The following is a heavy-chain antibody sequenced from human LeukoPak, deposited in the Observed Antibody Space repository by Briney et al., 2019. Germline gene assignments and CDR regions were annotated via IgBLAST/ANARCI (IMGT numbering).Heavy chain of an antibody. J-gene: IGHJ5*02. Sequence: ASVKVSCKAFGYPFSDFYIHWVRRAPGQGLEWMGSINPHSGITNSAQKFKGRVTMTTDTSIKTAYMELSRLTSDDTAVYYCARDRNDVGFDPWGQGALVTVSS. V-gene: IGHV1-2*02. CDR3: ARDRNDVGFDP. D-gene: IGHD1-1*01. CDR1: GYPFSDFY. CDR2: INPHSGIT.